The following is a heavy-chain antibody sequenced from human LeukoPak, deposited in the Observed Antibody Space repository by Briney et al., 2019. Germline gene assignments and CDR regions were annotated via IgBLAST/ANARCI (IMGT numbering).Heavy chain of an antibody. CDR2: IYYSGSA. CDR3: ARREYDIGYFDL. D-gene: IGHD3-9*01. CDR1: GGSISSYY. Sequence: SETLSLTCTVSGGSISSYYWSWIRQPPGKGLEWIGSIYYSGSAYYNPSLKSRVTISVDTSKNQFSLKLSSVTAADTAVYYCARREYDIGYFDLWGRGTLVTVSS. J-gene: IGHJ2*01. V-gene: IGHV4-39*07.